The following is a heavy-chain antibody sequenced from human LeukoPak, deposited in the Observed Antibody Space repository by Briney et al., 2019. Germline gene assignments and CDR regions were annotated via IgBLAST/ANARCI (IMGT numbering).Heavy chain of an antibody. CDR2: IYTSGST. CDR1: GGSISSYY. D-gene: IGHD3-3*01. J-gene: IGHJ4*02. CDR3: ARVYYDFWSGYSVWYYFDY. V-gene: IGHV4-4*07. Sequence: SETLSLTCTVSGGSISSYYWSWIRQPAGKGLEWIGRIYTSGSTNYNPSLKSRVTMSIDTSKNQFSLNLTSVTAADTAVYYCARVYYDFWSGYSVWYYFDYWGQGTLVTVSS.